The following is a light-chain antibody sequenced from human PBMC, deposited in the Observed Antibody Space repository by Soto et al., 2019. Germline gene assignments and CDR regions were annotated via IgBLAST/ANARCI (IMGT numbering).Light chain of an antibody. CDR3: QQYGSSSWT. J-gene: IGKJ1*01. V-gene: IGKV3-20*01. CDR1: QSVSSSY. Sequence: EIVLTQSPGTLSLSPGERATLSCRASQSVSSSYLAWYQQKPGQAPRLLIYGTSSRATAIPDRFSGSGSGTDFTLTISRLEPEDFAVYYCQQYGSSSWTFGQGTKVAI. CDR2: GTS.